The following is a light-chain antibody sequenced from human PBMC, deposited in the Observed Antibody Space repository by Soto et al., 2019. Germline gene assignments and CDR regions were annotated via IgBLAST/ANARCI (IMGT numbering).Light chain of an antibody. CDR2: RNN. CDR3: AAWDDSLSGYV. J-gene: IGLJ1*01. CDR1: SSNIGRNY. Sequence: QSVLTRPPSASGTPGQRVTISCSGSSSNIGRNYVYWYQQLPGTAPKVLMYRNNQRPSGVPDRFSGSKSGTSASLAISGLRSEDEADYYCAAWDDSLSGYVFGTGTKVTVL. V-gene: IGLV1-47*01.